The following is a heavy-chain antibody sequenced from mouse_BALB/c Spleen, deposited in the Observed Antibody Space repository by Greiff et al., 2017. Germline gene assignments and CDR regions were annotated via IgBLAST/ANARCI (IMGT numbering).Heavy chain of an antibody. V-gene: IGHV1-54*01. D-gene: IGHD2-1*01. J-gene: IGHJ2*01. CDR3: ARSGGNHFDY. Sequence: QVQLQQSGAELVRPGTSVKVSCKASGYAFTNYLIEWVKQRPGQGLEWIGVINPGSGGTNYNEKFKGKATLTADKSSSTAYMQLSSLTSDDSAVYFCARSGGNHFDYWGQGTTLTVSS. CDR1: GYAFTNYL. CDR2: INPGSGGT.